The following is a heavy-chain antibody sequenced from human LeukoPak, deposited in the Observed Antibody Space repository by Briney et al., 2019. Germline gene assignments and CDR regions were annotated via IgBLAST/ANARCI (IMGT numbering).Heavy chain of an antibody. Sequence: MSGGCLRLSCAAYGFTLSSYSMKWVRQAPGKGLEWVSSISSSSSYIYYADSVKGRFTISRDNAKNSLYLQMNSLRAEDTAVYYCARDYVDTAMVPTFDYWGQGTLVTVSS. J-gene: IGHJ4*02. CDR3: ARDYVDTAMVPTFDY. CDR1: GFTLSSYS. D-gene: IGHD5-18*01. V-gene: IGHV3-21*01. CDR2: ISSSSSYI.